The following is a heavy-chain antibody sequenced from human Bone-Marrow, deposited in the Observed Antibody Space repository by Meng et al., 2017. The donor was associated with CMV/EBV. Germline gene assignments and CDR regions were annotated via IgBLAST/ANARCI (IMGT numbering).Heavy chain of an antibody. J-gene: IGHJ3*02. CDR3: VRDMDASKGSAVDI. D-gene: IGHD2-2*03. V-gene: IGHV1-2*02. CDR1: GYRLTAHY. Sequence: ASVKVSCKASGYRLTAHYIHWVRKAPGQGLEWMGWIFPGSGATDYAQKFSDRVTMTRDMSISTFYMELSRLTSDDTAVYYCVRDMDASKGSAVDIWGQGTMVTVSS. CDR2: IFPGSGAT.